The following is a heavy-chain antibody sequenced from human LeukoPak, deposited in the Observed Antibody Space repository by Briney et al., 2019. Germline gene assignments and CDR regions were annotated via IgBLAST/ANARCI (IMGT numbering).Heavy chain of an antibody. CDR2: INPNSGGT. D-gene: IGHD2-15*01. Sequence: ASVKVSCKASGYTFTGYYMHWVRQAPGQGLEWMGWINPNSGGTNYAQKFQGRVTMTRDTSISTAYMELSRLRSDDTAVYYCASFLGYCSGGSCYDDAFDIWGQGTMVTVSS. V-gene: IGHV1-2*02. J-gene: IGHJ3*02. CDR1: GYTFTGYY. CDR3: ASFLGYCSGGSCYDDAFDI.